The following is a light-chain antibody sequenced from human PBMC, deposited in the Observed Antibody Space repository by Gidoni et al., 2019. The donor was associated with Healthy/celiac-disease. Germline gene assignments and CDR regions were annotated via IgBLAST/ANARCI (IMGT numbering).Light chain of an antibody. V-gene: IGKV4-1*01. CDR1: QSVLYSSNNKNY. Sequence: DIGMTQSPDSLAVSLGERATINCKYSQSVLYSSNNKNYLAWYQQKPGQPPKLLIYWASTRESGVPDRFSGSGSGTDFTLTISSLQAEDVAVYYCQQYYSTPLTFXXXTKVEIK. J-gene: IGKJ1*01. CDR2: WAS. CDR3: QQYYSTPLT.